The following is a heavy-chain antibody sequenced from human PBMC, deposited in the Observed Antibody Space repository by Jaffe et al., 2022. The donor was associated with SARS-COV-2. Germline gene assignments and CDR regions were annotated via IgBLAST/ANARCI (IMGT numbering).Heavy chain of an antibody. D-gene: IGHD6-19*01. CDR1: GGSISSGAYY. Sequence: QVQLQESGPGLVKPSQTLSLTCTVSGGSISSGAYYWSWIRQPAGKGLEWLGRTYTGGSTNYNPSLKSRVTISVDTSKNQFSLTLSSVTAADTAVYYCATGPVRYSSGLQTGYFDFWGQGTLVPVSS. CDR2: TYTGGST. J-gene: IGHJ4*02. V-gene: IGHV4-61*02. CDR3: ATGPVRYSSGLQTGYFDF.